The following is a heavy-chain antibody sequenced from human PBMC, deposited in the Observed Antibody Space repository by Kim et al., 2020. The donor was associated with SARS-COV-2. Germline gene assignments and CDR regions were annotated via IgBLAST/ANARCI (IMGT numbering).Heavy chain of an antibody. Sequence: GGSLRLSCVASGFTSSNYAMHWVRQAPGRGLEWVAIISYDGSNKYYPDSVKGRFTISRDNSKNTLYLQMNSLRIEDMAVYYCARDFSTGGVCPDYWGQGT. CDR2: ISYDGSNK. CDR3: ARDFSTGGVCPDY. CDR1: GFTSSNYA. D-gene: IGHD2-8*02. J-gene: IGHJ4*02. V-gene: IGHV3-30-3*01.